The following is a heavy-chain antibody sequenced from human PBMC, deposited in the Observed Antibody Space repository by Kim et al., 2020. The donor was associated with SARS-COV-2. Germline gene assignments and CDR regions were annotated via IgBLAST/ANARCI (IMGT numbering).Heavy chain of an antibody. CDR2: P. D-gene: IGHD3-16*02. J-gene: IGHJ4*02. Sequence: PNNARKFKGWVTMTRDTSTGTVYLEMTSLRSDDTAVYYCARSSLLDFDYWGQGPLVTVSS. V-gene: IGHV1-2*04. CDR3: ARSSLLDFDY.